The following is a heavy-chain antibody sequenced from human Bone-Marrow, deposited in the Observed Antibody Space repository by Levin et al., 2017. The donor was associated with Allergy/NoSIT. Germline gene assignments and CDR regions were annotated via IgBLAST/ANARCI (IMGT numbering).Heavy chain of an antibody. J-gene: IGHJ5*02. CDR1: EFSVSSNY. Sequence: GASVKVSCAASEFSVSSNYMRWVRQAPGKGLEWVSLIYSDGSTYYADSVKGRFTISRDTSKNTLYLQLNSLRAEDTAVYYCATSPSSGAWGQGTLVTVSS. CDR3: ATSPSSGA. CDR2: IYSDGST. D-gene: IGHD6-19*01. V-gene: IGHV3-53*01.